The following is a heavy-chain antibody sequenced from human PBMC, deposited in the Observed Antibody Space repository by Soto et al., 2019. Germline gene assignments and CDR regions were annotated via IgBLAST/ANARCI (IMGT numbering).Heavy chain of an antibody. Sequence: QVQLVESGGGVVQPGRSLRLSCAASGFTFSSYGMHWVRQAPGKGLEWVAVISYDGSNKYYADSVKGRFTISRDNSKNTLYLQMNSLRAEDTAVYYCAKGGTMIWFDPWGQGTLVPVSS. CDR1: GFTFSSYG. J-gene: IGHJ5*02. V-gene: IGHV3-30*18. CDR3: AKGGTMIWFDP. CDR2: ISYDGSNK. D-gene: IGHD3-22*01.